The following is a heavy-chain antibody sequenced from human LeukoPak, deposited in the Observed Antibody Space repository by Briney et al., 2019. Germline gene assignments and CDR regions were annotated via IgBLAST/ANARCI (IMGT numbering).Heavy chain of an antibody. V-gene: IGHV3-21*01. CDR3: ARGAQQLVRTYYYYYYMDV. Sequence: PGGSLRLSCAASGFTFSSYSMNWVRQAPGKGLEGVSSISSSSSYIYYADSVKGRFTISRDNAKNELYLQMNSLRAEDTAVYYCARGAQQLVRTYYYYYYMDVWGKGTTVTVSS. CDR1: GFTFSSYS. D-gene: IGHD6-13*01. CDR2: ISSSSSYI. J-gene: IGHJ6*03.